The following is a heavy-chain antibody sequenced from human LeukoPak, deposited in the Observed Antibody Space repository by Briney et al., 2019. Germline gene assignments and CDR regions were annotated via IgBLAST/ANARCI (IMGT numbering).Heavy chain of an antibody. V-gene: IGHV1-69*13. J-gene: IGHJ4*02. CDR1: GGTFSSYS. D-gene: IGHD2-2*01. CDR3: ARVPGYCSSTSCYAVY. Sequence: GASVKVSCKASGGTFSSYSISWVRQAPGQGLEWLGRIIPIFGTTNYAQKFQGRVTITADESASTAYMELSSLRSDDTAVYYCARVPGYCSSTSCYAVYWGQGTLVTVSS. CDR2: IIPIFGTT.